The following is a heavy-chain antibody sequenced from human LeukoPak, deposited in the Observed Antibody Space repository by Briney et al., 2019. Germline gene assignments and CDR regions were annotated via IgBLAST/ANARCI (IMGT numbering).Heavy chain of an antibody. J-gene: IGHJ3*02. Sequence: SETLSLTCNVSGGSISSISYYWGWIRQPPGKGLEWIGSIYYSGSTYYNPSLKSRVTISVDTSKNQFSLKLSSVTAADTAVYYCAREHSSSWYSPDAFDIWGQGTMVTVSS. V-gene: IGHV4-39*07. D-gene: IGHD6-13*01. CDR2: IYYSGST. CDR1: GGSISSISYY. CDR3: AREHSSSWYSPDAFDI.